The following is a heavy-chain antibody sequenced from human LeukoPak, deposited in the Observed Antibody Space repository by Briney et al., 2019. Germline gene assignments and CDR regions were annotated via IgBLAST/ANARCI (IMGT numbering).Heavy chain of an antibody. CDR1: GYTFTGYY. J-gene: IGHJ5*02. CDR3: ARGYCSSTSCYDWFDP. D-gene: IGHD2-2*01. CDR2: INPNSGGT. Sequence: GASVKVSCKASGYTFTGYYMHWVRQAPGQGLEWMGWINPNSGGTNYVQKFQGRVTMTRDTSISTAYMELSRLRSDDTAVYYCARGYCSSTSCYDWFDPWGQGTLVTVSS. V-gene: IGHV1-2*02.